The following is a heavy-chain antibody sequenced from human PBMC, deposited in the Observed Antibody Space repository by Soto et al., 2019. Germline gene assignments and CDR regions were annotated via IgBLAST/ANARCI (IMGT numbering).Heavy chain of an antibody. D-gene: IGHD3-22*01. CDR2: IVVGSGNT. Sequence: SVKVSCKASGFTFTSSAVQWVRQARGQRLEWIGWIVVGSGNTNYAQKFQERVTITRDMSTSTAYMELSSLRSEDTAVYYCAAAVSGYYDSSGYYYPISFDYWGQGTLVTVSS. V-gene: IGHV1-58*01. J-gene: IGHJ4*02. CDR3: AAAVSGYYDSSGYYYPISFDY. CDR1: GFTFTSSA.